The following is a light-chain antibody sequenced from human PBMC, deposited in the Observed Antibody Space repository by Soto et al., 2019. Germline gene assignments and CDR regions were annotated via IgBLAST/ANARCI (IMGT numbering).Light chain of an antibody. V-gene: IGKV3-20*01. CDR3: QQYGSSPPYT. J-gene: IGKJ2*01. CDR1: QSVSSSY. Sequence: EIVLTQSPGTLSLSPGERATLSCRASQSVSSSYLAWYQQKPGQAPRLLIYGASSRATSIPDRFSGSGSGTDFTLTISRLEPEDVAAYYCQQYGSSPPYTFGQGTKLEIK. CDR2: GAS.